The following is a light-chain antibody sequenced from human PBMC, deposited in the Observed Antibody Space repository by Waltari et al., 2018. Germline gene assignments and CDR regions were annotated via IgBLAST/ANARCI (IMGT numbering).Light chain of an antibody. V-gene: IGLV3-9*01. CDR1: HIGRKT. CDR3: QVWDSSTVV. CDR2: RDN. Sequence: SYDLTQPLSVSVALGQTARITCGESHIGRKTVHWYQEKPGLAPVLVIYRDNQRPSGIASRFSGSNSGNMATLTITTAQVGDETDYYCQVWDSSTVVFGAGTKLTVL. J-gene: IGLJ3*02.